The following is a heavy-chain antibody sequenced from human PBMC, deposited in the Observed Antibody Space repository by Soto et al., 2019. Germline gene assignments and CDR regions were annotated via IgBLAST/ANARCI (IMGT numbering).Heavy chain of an antibody. D-gene: IGHD1-26*01. CDR1: GGSISSYY. Sequence: PSETLPLTCTVSGGSISSYYWSWIRQPPGKGLEWIGYIYYSGSTNYNPSLKSRVTISVDTSKNQFSLKLSSVTAADTAVYYCARVLFGGSYRFDDSGQGTLVTVSS. J-gene: IGHJ4*02. CDR3: ARVLFGGSYRFDD. V-gene: IGHV4-59*01. CDR2: IYYSGST.